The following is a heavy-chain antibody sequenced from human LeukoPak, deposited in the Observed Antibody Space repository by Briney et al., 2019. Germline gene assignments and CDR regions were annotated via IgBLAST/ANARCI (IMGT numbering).Heavy chain of an antibody. CDR2: IYYSVST. CDR1: GSSINSYY. CDR3: ASLDTAMVTGY. Sequence: PSETLSLTCTIPGSSINSYYRPWIRQTPCKGLERIGYIYYSVSTNYNPSLKSRVTISVDTSKNQFSLKLSSVTAADTAVYYCASLDTAMVTGYWGQGTLVTVSS. D-gene: IGHD5-18*01. J-gene: IGHJ4*02. V-gene: IGHV4-59*01.